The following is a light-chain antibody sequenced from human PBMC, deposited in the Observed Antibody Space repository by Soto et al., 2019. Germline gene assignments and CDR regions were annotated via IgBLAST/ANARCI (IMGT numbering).Light chain of an antibody. J-gene: IGKJ2*01. V-gene: IGKV2-28*01. CDR1: QSLLHSNAYNY. Sequence: DIVMTQSPLSLPVTPGEPASISCRSSQSLLHSNAYNYLDWYLQKPGQSPQLLIYWGSNRASGVPDRFSGSGSCTDFPLKISRVEAEDVGVYYCMQALQTPPYTFGQGTKLEIK. CDR2: WGS. CDR3: MQALQTPPYT.